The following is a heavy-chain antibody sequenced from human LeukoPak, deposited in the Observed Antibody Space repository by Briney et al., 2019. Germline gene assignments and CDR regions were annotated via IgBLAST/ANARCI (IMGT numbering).Heavy chain of an antibody. CDR1: GGPFSSSSYC. V-gene: IGHV4-39*07. CDR3: ARGPRRPLPRYAFDI. J-gene: IGHJ3*02. Sequence: SETLSLTCTVSGGPFSSSSYCWAWIRQPPGKGLEWIGEINHSGSTNYNPSLKSRVTISVDTSKNQFSLKLSSVTAADTAVYYCARGPRRPLPRYAFDIWGQGTMVTVSS. D-gene: IGHD1-26*01. CDR2: INHSGST.